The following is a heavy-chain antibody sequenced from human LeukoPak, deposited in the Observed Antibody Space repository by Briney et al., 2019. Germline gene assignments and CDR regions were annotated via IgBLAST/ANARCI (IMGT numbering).Heavy chain of an antibody. V-gene: IGHV3-23*01. Sequence: PGGSLRLSCAASGFTFSNYAMTWVRQAPGKGLECVSLISGSGGSTHYVDSAKGRFTTSRDNSKNTLYLQMNSLRAEDTAVYYCAKQATGNYGIYDYWGQGTLVTVSS. CDR2: ISGSGGST. D-gene: IGHD3-10*01. CDR1: GFTFSNYA. CDR3: AKQATGNYGIYDY. J-gene: IGHJ4*02.